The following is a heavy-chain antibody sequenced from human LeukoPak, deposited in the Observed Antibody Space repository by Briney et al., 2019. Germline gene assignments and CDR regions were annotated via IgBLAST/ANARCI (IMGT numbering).Heavy chain of an antibody. CDR1: GYTFTSYD. D-gene: IGHD2-15*01. Sequence: ASVKVSCKASGYTFTSYDINWVRQATGQGLEWMGWMNPNSGNTGYAQKFQGRVTMTRDMSTSTVYMELSSLRSEDTAVYYCAREDQEVAATLFDYWGQGTLVTVSS. J-gene: IGHJ4*02. CDR3: AREDQEVAATLFDY. CDR2: MNPNSGNT. V-gene: IGHV1-8*02.